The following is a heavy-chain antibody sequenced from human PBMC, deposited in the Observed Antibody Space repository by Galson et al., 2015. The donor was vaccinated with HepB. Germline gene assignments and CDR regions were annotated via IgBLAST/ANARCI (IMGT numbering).Heavy chain of an antibody. J-gene: IGHJ6*03. CDR2: ISSSGGST. CDR3: AKGVSSSFYYYMDV. Sequence: SLRLSCAASGFTLIGYVMSWVRQAPGKGLEWVSDISSSGGSTYYADSVQGRFIISRDNSKNTLFLQMNSLRAEDTAVYYCAKGVSSSFYYYMDVWGKGTTVTVSS. CDR1: GFTLIGYV. V-gene: IGHV3-23*01. D-gene: IGHD6-6*01.